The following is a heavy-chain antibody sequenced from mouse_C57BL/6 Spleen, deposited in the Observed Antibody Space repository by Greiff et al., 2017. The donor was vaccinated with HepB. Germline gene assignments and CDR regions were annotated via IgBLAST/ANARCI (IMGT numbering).Heavy chain of an antibody. Sequence: VQLKESGPVLVKPGASVKMSCKASGYTFTDYYMNWVKQSHGKSLEWIGVINPYNGGTSYNQKFKGKATLTVDKSSSTAYMELNSLTSEDSAVYYCARSRVSFDYWGQGTTLTVSS. D-gene: IGHD6-2*01. V-gene: IGHV1-19*01. CDR1: GYTFTDYY. CDR3: ARSRVSFDY. J-gene: IGHJ2*01. CDR2: INPYNGGT.